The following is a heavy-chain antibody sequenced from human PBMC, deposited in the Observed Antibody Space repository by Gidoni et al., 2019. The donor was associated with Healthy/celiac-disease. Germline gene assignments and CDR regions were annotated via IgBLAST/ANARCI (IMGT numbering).Heavy chain of an antibody. Sequence: QVQLVESGGGVVQPGRSLRLSCAASGFTFSSYAMHWVRQAPGKGLEWVAVISYDGSNKYYADSVKGRFTISRDNSKNTLYLQMNSLRAEDTAVYYCARVWGQGYGLPYYYYGMDVWGQGTTVTVSS. CDR3: ARVWGQGYGLPYYYYGMDV. J-gene: IGHJ6*02. CDR2: ISYDGSNK. D-gene: IGHD5-18*01. CDR1: GFTFSSYA. V-gene: IGHV3-30-3*01.